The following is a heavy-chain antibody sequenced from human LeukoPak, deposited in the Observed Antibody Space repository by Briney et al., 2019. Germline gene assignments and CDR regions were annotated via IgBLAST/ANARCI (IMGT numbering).Heavy chain of an antibody. CDR2: ISYDGSNK. CDR1: GFTFSSYD. D-gene: IGHD1-26*01. Sequence: GGSLRLSCAASGFTFSSYDMHWVRQAPGKGLEWVAVISYDGSNKYYADSVKGRFTISRDNSKNTLYLQMNSLRAEDTAVYYCARSEWELLGAFDIWGQGTMVTVSS. V-gene: IGHV3-30-3*01. J-gene: IGHJ3*02. CDR3: ARSEWELLGAFDI.